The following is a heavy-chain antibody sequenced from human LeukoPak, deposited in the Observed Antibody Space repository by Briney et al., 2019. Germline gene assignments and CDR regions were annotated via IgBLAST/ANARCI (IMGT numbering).Heavy chain of an antibody. D-gene: IGHD1-1*01. CDR3: ARDYPTSGIVTIFDC. J-gene: IGHJ4*02. CDR1: GFTFNNYA. V-gene: IGHV3-23*01. CDR2: ITASGGST. Sequence: GGSLRLSCASSGFTFNNYAMTWVRQAPGKGLEWVSSITASGGSTYCADSVKGRFTISRDNSKNTLYLQMSSLRAEVTAVYYCARDYPTSGIVTIFDCWGQGTLVTVSS.